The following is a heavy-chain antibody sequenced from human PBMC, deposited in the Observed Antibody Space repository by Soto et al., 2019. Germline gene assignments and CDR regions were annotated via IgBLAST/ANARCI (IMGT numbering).Heavy chain of an antibody. J-gene: IGHJ4*02. Sequence: PSQTLSLTCAISGDSVSSNSAAWNWIRQSPSRGLEWLGRTYYRSKWYNDYAVSVKSRITINPDTSKNQFSLQLNSVTPEDTAVYYCARAPPRHCGGDCYLYYFDYWGQGTLVTVSS. V-gene: IGHV6-1*01. D-gene: IGHD2-21*02. CDR1: GDSVSSNSAA. CDR2: TYYRSKWYN. CDR3: ARAPPRHCGGDCYLYYFDY.